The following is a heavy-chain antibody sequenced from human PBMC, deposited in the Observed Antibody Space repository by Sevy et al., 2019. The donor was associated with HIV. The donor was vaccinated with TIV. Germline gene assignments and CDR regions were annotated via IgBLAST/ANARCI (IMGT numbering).Heavy chain of an antibody. J-gene: IGHJ4*02. CDR3: ARRYFDL. Sequence: GGSLRLSCAASGFTFSSYSMNWVRQAPGKGLEWVANIRQDGNEIYYAASVRGRFTISRDNAKGSLYLQMNNLRVEDTATYYCARRYFDLWGQGTLVTVSS. CDR1: GFTFSSYS. V-gene: IGHV3-7*03. CDR2: IRQDGNEI.